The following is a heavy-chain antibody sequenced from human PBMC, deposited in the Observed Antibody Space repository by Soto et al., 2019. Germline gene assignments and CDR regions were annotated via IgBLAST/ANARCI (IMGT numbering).Heavy chain of an antibody. CDR1: GGAIKTYY. CDR2: VSSSGSA. J-gene: IGHJ2*01. D-gene: IGHD3-16*01. V-gene: IGHV4-59*01. CDR3: ARGKNGGDWYFDL. Sequence: QLQLQESGPGLVKPSETLSLTCSVSGGAIKTYYWNWIRQPPGQGLEWIGCVSSSGSANYNPSLASRVSISLATSRNQFSLNLDSVTAADTAIYYCARGKNGGDWYFDLWGRGTLVIVSS.